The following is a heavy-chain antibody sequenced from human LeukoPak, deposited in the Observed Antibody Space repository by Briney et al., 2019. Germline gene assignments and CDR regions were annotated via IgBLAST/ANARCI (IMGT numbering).Heavy chain of an antibody. D-gene: IGHD3-10*01. CDR2: INAGNGNT. Sequence: ASVKVSCKASGYTFTSYAMHWVRQAPGQRLEWMGLINAGNGNTKYSQKFQGRVTITRDTSASTAYMELSSLRSEDTAVYYCALYGTYYYGSGSYNSTDYWGQGTLVTVSS. J-gene: IGHJ4*02. V-gene: IGHV1-3*01. CDR1: GYTFTSYA. CDR3: ALYGTYYYGSGSYNSTDY.